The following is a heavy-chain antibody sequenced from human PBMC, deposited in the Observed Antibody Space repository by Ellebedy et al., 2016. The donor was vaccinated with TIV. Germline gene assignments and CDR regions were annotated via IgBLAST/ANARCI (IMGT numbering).Heavy chain of an antibody. Sequence: GESLKISCETSGFTFKNYWMTWVRPAPGKGLEWVANIKQDGSERYYVASVEGRFIISRDNANNSLSLRINNPRDEDTDVYYCARSGSSFWLFDLWGPGTLVTVSS. CDR2: IKQDGSER. CDR3: ARSGSSFWLFDL. D-gene: IGHD3-3*01. J-gene: IGHJ2*01. V-gene: IGHV3-7*03. CDR1: GFTFKNYW.